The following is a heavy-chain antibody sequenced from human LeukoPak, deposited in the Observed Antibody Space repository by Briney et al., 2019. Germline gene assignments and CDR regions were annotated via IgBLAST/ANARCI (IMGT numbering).Heavy chain of an antibody. J-gene: IGHJ4*02. V-gene: IGHV3-23*05. CDR2: LYSGGGT. Sequence: GGSLRLSCAASGFTFSSYAMTWVRQAPGKGLEWVSTLYSGGGTFYADSVKGRFSISRDNSKNTLDLHMSNLRAEDTAVYYCARAGGLRIAVAPIDYWGQGTLVTVSS. D-gene: IGHD6-19*01. CDR3: ARAGGLRIAVAPIDY. CDR1: GFTFSSYA.